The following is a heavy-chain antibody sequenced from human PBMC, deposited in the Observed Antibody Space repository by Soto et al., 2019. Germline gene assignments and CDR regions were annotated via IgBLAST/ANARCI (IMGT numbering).Heavy chain of an antibody. CDR1: GGTFSSYA. D-gene: IGHD4-4*01. J-gene: IGHJ6*02. CDR2: IIPIFGTA. CDR3: ARDHATVTTDYYYYGMDV. V-gene: IGHV1-69*13. Sequence: GASVKVSCKASGGTFSSYAISWVRQAPGQGLEWMGGIIPIFGTANYAQKLQGRVAITADESTSTAYMELSSLRSEDTAVYYCARDHATVTTDYYYYGMDVWGQGTTVTVSS.